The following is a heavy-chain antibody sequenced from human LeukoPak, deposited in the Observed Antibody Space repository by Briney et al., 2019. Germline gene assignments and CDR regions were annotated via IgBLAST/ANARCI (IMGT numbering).Heavy chain of an antibody. J-gene: IGHJ5*02. CDR1: GYTFTGYY. CDR2: INSDSGFT. D-gene: IGHD3-9*01. CDR3: ARNFDMKGFDP. Sequence: ATVKVSCKASGYTFTGYYMNWVRQAPGQGLEWMGWINSDSGFTKYAQKFQGRVTMTRDTSITTVYMDLTRLTSDDTAVYYCARNFDMKGFDPWGQGTLVTVSS. V-gene: IGHV1-2*02.